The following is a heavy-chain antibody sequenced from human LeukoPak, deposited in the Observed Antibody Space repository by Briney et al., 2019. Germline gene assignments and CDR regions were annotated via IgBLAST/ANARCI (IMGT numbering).Heavy chain of an antibody. J-gene: IGHJ3*01. Sequence: GGSLRLSCAASGFTFTNHPMHWVRQTSGKRLEYVSAISPSGDRTWYADSVRGRFTISRDNSKNTMYLQMGSLRPEDMGVYYCARAFRPASDPHDFYDFWGRGTTVTVSS. V-gene: IGHV3-64*02. CDR3: ARAFRPASDPHDFYDF. CDR1: GFTFTNHP. CDR2: ISPSGDRT. D-gene: IGHD3/OR15-3a*01.